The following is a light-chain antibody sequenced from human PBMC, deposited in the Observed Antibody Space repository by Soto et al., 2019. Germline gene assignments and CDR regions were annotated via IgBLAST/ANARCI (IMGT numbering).Light chain of an antibody. CDR1: QSIGSW. Sequence: DIQMTQSPSTLSASVGDRVTITCRASQSIGSWLAWYQQKPGKAPKLLIYKASSLESGVTSRFSGSGSGTEFTLTISSLQPDDFATYYCQQYNSYSSYTFGQGTKLEIK. CDR2: KAS. J-gene: IGKJ2*01. V-gene: IGKV1-5*03. CDR3: QQYNSYSSYT.